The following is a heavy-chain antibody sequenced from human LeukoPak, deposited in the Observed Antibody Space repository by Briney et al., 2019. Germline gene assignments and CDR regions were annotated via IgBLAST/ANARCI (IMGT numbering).Heavy chain of an antibody. CDR1: GGSISSSSYY. CDR3: ARQGSGSARD. V-gene: IGHV4-39*01. Sequence: SETLSPTCTVSGGSISSSSYYWGWIRQPPGKGLEWIGSIYYSGSTYYNPSLKSRVTISVDTSKNQFSLKLSSVTAADTAVYYCARQGSGSARDWGQGTLVTVSS. D-gene: IGHD6-19*01. J-gene: IGHJ4*02. CDR2: IYYSGST.